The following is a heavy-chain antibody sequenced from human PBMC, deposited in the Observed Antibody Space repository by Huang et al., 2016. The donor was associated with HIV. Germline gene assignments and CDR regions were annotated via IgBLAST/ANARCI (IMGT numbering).Heavy chain of an antibody. CDR3: ARHPPVVGVLSFGVPHPRPSYYFDI. J-gene: IGHJ4*02. V-gene: IGHV4-39*01. D-gene: IGHD3-10*01. CDR1: GGSLRSDYF. Sequence: QLQLQESGPGLVKPSETLSLTCTVSGGSLRSDYFWGWVRPAPGKGLQWLGSVSYSRKTYYNQFTLNLSSVTAADTAVYFCARHPPVVGVLSFGVPHPRPSYYFDIWGQGTLLTVSS. CDR2: VSYSRKT.